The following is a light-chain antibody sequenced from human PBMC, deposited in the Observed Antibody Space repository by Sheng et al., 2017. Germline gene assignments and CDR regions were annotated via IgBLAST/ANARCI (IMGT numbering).Light chain of an antibody. CDR2: GAS. V-gene: IGKV3-20*01. CDR3: QQYGSSPS. CDR1: QSVSSSY. J-gene: IGKJ3*01. Sequence: EIVLTQSPGTLSLSPGGRATLSCRASQSVSSSYLAWYQQKPGQAPRLLIYGASSRATGIPPDXFSGSGSGTDFTLTISRLEPEDFAVYYCQQYGSSPSFGPGTKVDIK.